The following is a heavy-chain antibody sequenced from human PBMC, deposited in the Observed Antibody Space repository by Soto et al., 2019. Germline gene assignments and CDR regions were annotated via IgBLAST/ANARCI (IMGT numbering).Heavy chain of an antibody. CDR2: IYYSGST. J-gene: IGHJ4*02. CDR3: ARTYYDFWSGRSQYFDY. Sequence: SETLSLTCTVSGGSISSGDYYWSWIRQPPGKGLEWIGHIYYSGSTYYNPSLKSRVTISVDTSKNQFSLKLSSVTAADTAVYYCARTYYDFWSGRSQYFDYWGQGTLVTVSS. CDR1: GGSISSGDYY. V-gene: IGHV4-30-4*01. D-gene: IGHD3-3*01.